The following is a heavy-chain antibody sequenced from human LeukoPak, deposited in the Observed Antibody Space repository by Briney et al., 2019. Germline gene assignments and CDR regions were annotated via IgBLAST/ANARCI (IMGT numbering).Heavy chain of an antibody. CDR3: ARATQPVGYYDSSGYILIYDYYFDY. CDR1: GYTFTSYY. Sequence: GASVKVSCKASGYTFTSYYMHWVRQAPGQGLEWMGLINPSGGSTSYAQKFQGRVTMTRDTSTSTVYMELSSLRSEDTAVYYCARATQPVGYYDSSGYILIYDYYFDYWGQGTLVTVSS. CDR2: INPSGGST. D-gene: IGHD3-22*01. V-gene: IGHV1-46*01. J-gene: IGHJ4*02.